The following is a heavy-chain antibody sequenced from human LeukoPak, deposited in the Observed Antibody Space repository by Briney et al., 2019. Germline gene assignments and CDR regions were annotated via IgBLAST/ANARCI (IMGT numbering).Heavy chain of an antibody. CDR2: VFHSGST. V-gene: IGHV4-59*08. J-gene: IGHJ4*02. D-gene: IGHD3-22*01. CDR3: ARDSSGYYRIDY. Sequence: ETLSLTCTVSGGSISSYYWSWIRQPPGKGLEWIGYVFHSGSTNYNPSLKSRVTISVDTSKNQFSLKLTSVTAADTAVYYCARDSSGYYRIDYWGQGTLVTVSS. CDR1: GGSISSYY.